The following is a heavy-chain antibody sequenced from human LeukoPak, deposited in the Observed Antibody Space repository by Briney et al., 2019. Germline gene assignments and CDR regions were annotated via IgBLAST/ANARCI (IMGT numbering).Heavy chain of an antibody. CDR2: INHSGST. D-gene: IGHD1-1*01. Sequence: SETLSLTCAVYGGSFSGYYWSWIRRPPGKGLEWIGEINHSGSTNYNPSLKSRVTISVDTSKNQFSLKLSSVTAADTAVYYCARGKGTTGTSYYFDYWGQGTLVTVSS. CDR1: GGSFSGYY. CDR3: ARGKGTTGTSYYFDY. V-gene: IGHV4-34*01. J-gene: IGHJ4*02.